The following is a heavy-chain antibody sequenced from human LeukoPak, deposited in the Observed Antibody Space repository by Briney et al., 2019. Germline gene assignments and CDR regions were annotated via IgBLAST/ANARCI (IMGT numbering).Heavy chain of an antibody. CDR2: ISSSSTI. D-gene: IGHD5-18*01. CDR1: GFTFSSYG. CDR3: ARASGYSYTPDY. V-gene: IGHV3-48*04. J-gene: IGHJ4*02. Sequence: GGSLRLSCAASGFTFSSYGMHWVRQAPGKGLEWVSYISSSSTIYYADSVKGRFTISRDNAKNSLYLQMNSLRAEDTAVYYCARASGYSYTPDYWGQGTLVTVSS.